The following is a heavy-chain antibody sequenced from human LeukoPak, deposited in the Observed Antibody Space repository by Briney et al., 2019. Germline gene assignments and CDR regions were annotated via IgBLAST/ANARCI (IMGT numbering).Heavy chain of an antibody. CDR2: IYYSGST. J-gene: IGHJ4*02. Sequence: SETLSLTCTVPGGSISSYYWRWIRQPPGKGLEWSGYIYYSGSTNYNPSLKSRVTISVDTSKNQFSLKLSSVTAADAAVYYCASTALIAAAGTRNDYWGQGTLVTVSS. D-gene: IGHD6-13*01. V-gene: IGHV4-59*08. CDR3: ASTALIAAAGTRNDY. CDR1: GGSISSYY.